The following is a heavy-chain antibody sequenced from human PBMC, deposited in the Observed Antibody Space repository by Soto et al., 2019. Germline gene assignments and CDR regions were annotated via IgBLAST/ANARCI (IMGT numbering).Heavy chain of an antibody. CDR2: IIGSGGPT. V-gene: IGHV3-23*01. Sequence: EVQLLESGGGLVQPGGSLRLSCAASGFTYSTYTMSWVRQAPGKGLEWVSAIIGSGGPTYYADSVKGRFTISRDNSKNTLFLQMNSLRAEDAAVYYCAKAGGTSYGHQYADYWGQGTLVTVSS. J-gene: IGHJ4*02. CDR1: GFTYSTYT. D-gene: IGHD5-18*01. CDR3: AKAGGTSYGHQYADY.